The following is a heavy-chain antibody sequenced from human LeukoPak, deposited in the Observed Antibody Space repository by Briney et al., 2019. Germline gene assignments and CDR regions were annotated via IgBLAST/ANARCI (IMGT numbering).Heavy chain of an antibody. Sequence: PSETLSLTCTLSGGSISDTNYYWGWIRQPPGKGLEWIGIIFHSGSTYYNPSLKSRVTISVDTSKNQFSLKLSSVTAADTAVYYCARTLSVAFDIWGQGTMVTVSS. V-gene: IGHV4-39*01. J-gene: IGHJ3*02. CDR1: GGSISDTNYY. CDR2: IFHSGST. CDR3: ARTLSVAFDI.